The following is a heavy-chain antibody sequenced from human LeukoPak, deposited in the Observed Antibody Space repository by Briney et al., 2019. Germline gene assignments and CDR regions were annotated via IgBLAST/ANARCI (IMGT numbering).Heavy chain of an antibody. J-gene: IGHJ4*02. CDR3: ANVKYYDILTGYYAPFDY. V-gene: IGHV1-69*13. CDR1: GGTFSSYA. CDR2: IIPIFGTA. Sequence: SVKVSCKASGGTFSSYAISWVRQAPGQGLEWMGGIIPIFGTANYAQKFQGRVTITADESTSTAYMELSSLSSEDTDVYYCANVKYYDILTGYYAPFDYWGQGTLVTVSS. D-gene: IGHD3-9*01.